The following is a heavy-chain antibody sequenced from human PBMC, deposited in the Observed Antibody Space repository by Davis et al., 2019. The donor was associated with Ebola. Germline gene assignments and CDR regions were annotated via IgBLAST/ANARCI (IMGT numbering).Heavy chain of an antibody. D-gene: IGHD2-8*01. Sequence: TLSLTCSVSGGSVGSDYWSWIRQSPGKALEWLALIYWDDDKRYSPSLKSRLTITKDTSKNQVVLTMTNMDPVDTATYYCAHRYGMRWGQGTLVTVSS. CDR1: GGSVGSDYW. CDR2: IYWDDDK. V-gene: IGHV2-5*08. J-gene: IGHJ4*02. CDR3: AHRYGMR.